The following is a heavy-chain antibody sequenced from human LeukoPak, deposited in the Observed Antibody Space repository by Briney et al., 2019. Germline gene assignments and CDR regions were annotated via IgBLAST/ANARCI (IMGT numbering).Heavy chain of an antibody. J-gene: IGHJ4*02. CDR1: GFTFSSYA. CDR3: ARDKSYYDSSGYKAYFDY. V-gene: IGHV3-30-3*01. CDR2: ISYDGSNK. D-gene: IGHD3-22*01. Sequence: GRSLRLSCAASGFTFSSYAMHWVRQAPGKGLEWVAVISYDGSNKYYADSVKGRFTISRDNSKNTLYLQMNSLRAEDTAVYYCARDKSYYDSSGYKAYFDYWGQGTLVTVSS.